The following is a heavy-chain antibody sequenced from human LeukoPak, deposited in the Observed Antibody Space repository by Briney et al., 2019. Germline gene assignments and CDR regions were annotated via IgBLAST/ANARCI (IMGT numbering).Heavy chain of an antibody. Sequence: GGSLRLSCAASGFTFSSYAMGWVRQAPGKGLEWVSVISGSGDSTYYADSVKGRFTISRDNSKTTLFLQMNSLRAEDTAVYYCAKDPLSGYFDHWGQGTLVTVSS. CDR1: GFTFSSYA. V-gene: IGHV3-23*01. J-gene: IGHJ4*02. D-gene: IGHD3-3*01. CDR2: ISGSGDST. CDR3: AKDPLSGYFDH.